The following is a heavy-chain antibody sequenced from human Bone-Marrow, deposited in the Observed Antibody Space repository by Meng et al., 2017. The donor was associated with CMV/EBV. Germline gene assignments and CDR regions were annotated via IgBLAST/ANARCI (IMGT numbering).Heavy chain of an antibody. CDR3: ARDFTISS. CDR2: ISWNSGSI. D-gene: IGHD3-3*01. V-gene: IGHV3-9*01. J-gene: IGHJ6*02. CDR1: GFTFDDYA. Sequence: SLKISCAASGFTFDDYAMHWVRQAPGKGLEWVSGISWNSGSIGYAASVKGRFTISRDNAKNSLYLQMNSLRAEDTAVYYCARDFTISSWGQGTTVTVSS.